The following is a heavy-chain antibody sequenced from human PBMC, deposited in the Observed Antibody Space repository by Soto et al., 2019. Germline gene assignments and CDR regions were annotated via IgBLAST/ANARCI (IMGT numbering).Heavy chain of an antibody. CDR1: GGSFSGYY. CDR3: ARGQQLVEKYYFDY. D-gene: IGHD6-13*01. CDR2: INHSGST. J-gene: IGHJ4*02. V-gene: IGHV4-34*01. Sequence: SETLSLTCAVYGGSFSGYYWSWIRQPPGKGLEWIGEINHSGSTNYNPSLKSRVTISVDTSKNQFSLKLSSVTAADTAVYYCARGQQLVEKYYFDYWGQGTLVTVSS.